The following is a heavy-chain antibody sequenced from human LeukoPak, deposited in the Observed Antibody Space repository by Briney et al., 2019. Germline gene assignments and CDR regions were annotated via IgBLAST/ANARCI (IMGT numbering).Heavy chain of an antibody. CDR3: ARRHGCSSTSCPPDY. V-gene: IGHV5-51*01. Sequence: GESLQISCRGSGDRFTTYWIGWVREMPGKGLEWMGIIYPGDSDTRYSPSFQGQVTMSADKSINTAYLHWSSLNASDTAMYYCARRHGCSSTSCPPDYWGQGTLVTVSS. CDR1: GDRFTTYW. J-gene: IGHJ4*02. CDR2: IYPGDSDT. D-gene: IGHD2-2*01.